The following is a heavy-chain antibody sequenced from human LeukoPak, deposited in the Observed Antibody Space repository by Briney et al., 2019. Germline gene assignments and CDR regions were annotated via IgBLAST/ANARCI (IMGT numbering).Heavy chain of an antibody. V-gene: IGHV4-31*03. D-gene: IGHD2-2*02. CDR2: IYYSGST. CDR3: AGAIVPAAINWYFDL. J-gene: IGHJ2*01. CDR1: GGSISSGGYY. Sequence: SQTLSLTCTVSGGSISSGGYYWSWIRQHPGKGLEWIGYIYYSGSTYYNPSLKSRVTISVDTSKNQFSLKLSSVTAADTAVYYCAGAIVPAAINWYFDLWGRGTLVTVSS.